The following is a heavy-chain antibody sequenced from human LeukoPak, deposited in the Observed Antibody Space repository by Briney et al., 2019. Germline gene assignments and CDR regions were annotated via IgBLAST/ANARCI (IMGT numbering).Heavy chain of an antibody. J-gene: IGHJ5*02. V-gene: IGHV4-39*01. D-gene: IGHD1-26*01. CDR1: GGSISSSSYY. CDR2: IYYSGST. CDR3: ARHGMGATGNWFDP. Sequence: SETLSLTCTVSGGSISSSSYYWGWIRQPPGKGLEWIGSIYYSGSTYYNPSLKSRVTISVDTSKNQFSLKLSSVTAADTAVYYCARHGMGATGNWFDPWGQGTLVTVSS.